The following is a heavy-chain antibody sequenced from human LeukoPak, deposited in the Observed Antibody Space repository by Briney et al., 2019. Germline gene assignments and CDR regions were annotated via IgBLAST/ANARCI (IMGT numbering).Heavy chain of an antibody. CDR1: GFTFSSYW. CDR2: IKQDGSEK. Sequence: TGGSLRLSCAASGFTFSSYWMSWVRQAPGKGLEWVANIKQDGSEKYYVDSVKGRFTISRDNAKNTLYLQMNSLRAEDTAVYYCTRDMMAHGNGMDVWGQGTTVTVSS. J-gene: IGHJ6*02. D-gene: IGHD3-16*01. CDR3: TRDMMAHGNGMDV. V-gene: IGHV3-7*01.